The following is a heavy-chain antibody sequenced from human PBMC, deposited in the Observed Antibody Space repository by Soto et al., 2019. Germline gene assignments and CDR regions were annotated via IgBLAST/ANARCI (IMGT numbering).Heavy chain of an antibody. CDR3: AHKGGRGAGMDV. CDR2: IYWYDDK. D-gene: IGHD2-15*01. V-gene: IGHV2-5*01. CDR1: GFSLSTSGVG. Sequence: QITLRESGPTLVKPTQTLTLTCTFSGFSLSTSGVGVVWIRQPPGKALEWLALIYWYDDKRYSPFLRTRLTITKDSTKNQVALPPSNIDPVDTATYYCAHKGGRGAGMDVWGQGTTVTVSS. J-gene: IGHJ6*02.